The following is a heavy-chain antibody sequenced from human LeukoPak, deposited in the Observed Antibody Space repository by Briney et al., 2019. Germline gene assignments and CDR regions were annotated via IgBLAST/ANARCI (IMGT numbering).Heavy chain of an antibody. D-gene: IGHD1-26*01. CDR3: ARERWGLLRPGGAFDI. V-gene: IGHV3-7*01. CDR2: VKQDGSEK. CDR1: RFTLSTYW. Sequence: GGSLRLSCAASRFTLSTYWMSWVRQAPGKGLEWVANVKQDGSEKYYVDSVKGRLTISRDNAKNSLHLQMNGLRGEDTAVYYCARERWGLLRPGGAFDIWGQGTVVTVSS. J-gene: IGHJ3*02.